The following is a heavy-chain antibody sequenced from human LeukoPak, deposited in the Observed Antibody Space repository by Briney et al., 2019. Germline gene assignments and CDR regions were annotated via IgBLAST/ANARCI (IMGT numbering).Heavy chain of an antibody. D-gene: IGHD3-10*01. CDR1: GGSFSGYY. V-gene: IGHV4-34*01. CDR3: ARVRVRFGERKPPGRTLQFDY. J-gene: IGHJ4*02. CDR2: INHSGST. Sequence: PSETLSLTCAVYGGSFSGYYWSWIRQPPGKGLEWIGEINHSGSTNYNPSLKSRVTISVDTSKNQFSLKLSSVTAADTAVYCCARVRVRFGERKPPGRTLQFDYWGQGTLVTVSS.